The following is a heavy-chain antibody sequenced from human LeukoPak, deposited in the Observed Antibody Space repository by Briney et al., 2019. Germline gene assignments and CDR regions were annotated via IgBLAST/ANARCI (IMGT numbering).Heavy chain of an antibody. CDR2: IYTSGSA. D-gene: IGHD6-6*01. Sequence: KASETLSLTCTVSGGSISSYYWSWIRQPPGKGLEWIGYIYTSGSANYNPSPKSRVTISVDTSKNQFSLKLSSVTAADTAVYYCARRQLASVLFDYWGQGTLVTVSS. V-gene: IGHV4-4*09. J-gene: IGHJ4*02. CDR1: GGSISSYY. CDR3: ARRQLASVLFDY.